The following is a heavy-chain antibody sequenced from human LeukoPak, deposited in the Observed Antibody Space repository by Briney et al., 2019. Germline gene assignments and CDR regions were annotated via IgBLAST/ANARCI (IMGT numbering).Heavy chain of an antibody. J-gene: IGHJ6*03. CDR2: MNPNSGNT. D-gene: IGHD3-16*02. Sequence: ASVKVSCKASGYTFTSYDINWVRQATGQGLEWMGWMNPNSGNTGYAQKFQGRVTMTRNTSISTAYVELSSLRSEDTAVYYCARGPIRIMITFGGVIAAHDYMDVWGKGTTVTISS. V-gene: IGHV1-8*01. CDR1: GYTFTSYD. CDR3: ARGPIRIMITFGGVIAAHDYMDV.